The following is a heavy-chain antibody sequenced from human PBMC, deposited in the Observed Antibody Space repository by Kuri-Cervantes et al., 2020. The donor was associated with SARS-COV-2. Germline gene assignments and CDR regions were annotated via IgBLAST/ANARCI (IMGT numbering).Heavy chain of an antibody. V-gene: IGHV4-38-2*01. Sequence: ESLKISCAVSDDSISRGYYWGWIRQSPGKGLEWIGSIYHSGSIFYNPSLKSRVTISVDTSKNQFSLKLSSVTAADTAVYYCARGRGGRIAVAGYLFDYWGQGTLVTVSS. CDR1: DDSISRGYY. CDR3: ARGRGGRIAVAGYLFDY. D-gene: IGHD6-19*01. CDR2: IYHSGSI. J-gene: IGHJ4*02.